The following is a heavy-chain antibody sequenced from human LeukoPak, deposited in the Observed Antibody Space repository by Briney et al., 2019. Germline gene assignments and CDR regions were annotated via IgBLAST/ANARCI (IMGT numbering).Heavy chain of an antibody. V-gene: IGHV3-30*01. CDR3: AREGVGFDY. Sequence: GRSLRLSCAASGFTFSSYAMHWVRQAPGKGLEWVAVISYDGSNKYYADSVKGRFTISRDNSKNTLYLQMNSLRAEDQAVYYCAREGVGFDYWGQGTLVTVSS. CDR2: ISYDGSNK. J-gene: IGHJ4*02. D-gene: IGHD2-8*01. CDR1: GFTFSSYA.